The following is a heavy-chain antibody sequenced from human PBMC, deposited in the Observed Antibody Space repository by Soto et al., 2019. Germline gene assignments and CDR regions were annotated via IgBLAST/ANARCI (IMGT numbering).Heavy chain of an antibody. D-gene: IGHD2-8*01. J-gene: IGHJ4*02. V-gene: IGHV3-49*04. CDR1: GFTFNDYT. Sequence: GGSLRLSCTASGFTFNDYTLSWVRQAPGKGLEWVGFIRSKAYGGTTEYAASVKGRFTISRDDSKSIAYLQTNSLKTEDTAVYYCTAGKLYPSLDFDYWGQETLVTVSS. CDR2: IRSKAYGGTT. CDR3: TAGKLYPSLDFDY.